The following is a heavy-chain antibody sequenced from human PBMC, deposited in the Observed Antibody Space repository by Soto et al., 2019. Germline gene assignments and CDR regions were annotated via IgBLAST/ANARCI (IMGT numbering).Heavy chain of an antibody. Sequence: GGSLRLSCAASGFTFSNAWINWVRQAPGKGLEWVGRIKSKTDGGTTDYAEPVKGRFAISRDDSNNMVYLQMNSLKIEDTAVFFFPTVSYSTIIIARFDYWGKGPRVTVS. J-gene: IGHJ4*02. CDR1: GFTFSNAW. CDR2: IKSKTDGGTT. CDR3: PTVSYSTIIIARFDY. D-gene: IGHD2-8*01. V-gene: IGHV3-15*07.